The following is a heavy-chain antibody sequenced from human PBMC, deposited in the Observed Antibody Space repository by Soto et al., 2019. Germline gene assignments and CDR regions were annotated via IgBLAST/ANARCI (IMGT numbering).Heavy chain of an antibody. Sequence: PSDTLFLTCTVSGGSLSSSSYYWGWIRQPPGKGLEWIGSIYYSGSTYYNPSLKSRVTISVDTSKNQFSLKLSSVTAADTAVYYCAGSPYYYDSSGYYVGFDPWGQGTLVTVSS. CDR2: IYYSGST. CDR3: AGSPYYYDSSGYYVGFDP. J-gene: IGHJ5*02. D-gene: IGHD3-22*01. CDR1: GGSLSSSSYY. V-gene: IGHV4-39*01.